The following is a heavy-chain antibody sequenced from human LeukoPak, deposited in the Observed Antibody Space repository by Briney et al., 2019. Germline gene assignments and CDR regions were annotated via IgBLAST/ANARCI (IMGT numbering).Heavy chain of an antibody. CDR2: ISGSGGST. CDR1: GFTFSSYG. J-gene: IGHJ4*02. Sequence: PGGSLRLSCAASGFTFSSYGMSWVRQAPGKGLEWVLAISGSGGSTYYADSVKGRFTISRDNSKNTLYLQMNSLRAEDTAVYYCAHTPMVRGVTYFDYWGQGTLVTVSS. CDR3: AHTPMVRGVTYFDY. V-gene: IGHV3-23*01. D-gene: IGHD3-10*01.